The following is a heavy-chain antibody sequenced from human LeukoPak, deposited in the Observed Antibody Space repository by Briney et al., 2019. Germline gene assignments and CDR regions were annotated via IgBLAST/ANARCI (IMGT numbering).Heavy chain of an antibody. CDR2: IKQDGSEK. Sequence: PGGSLRLSCAASGFTFSSYWMGWVRQAPGKGLERVANIKQDGSEKYYVDSVKGRFTISRDNARNSVYLQMNSLRAEDTAVYYCARLKFAEGDNWGQGTLVTVSS. J-gene: IGHJ4*02. V-gene: IGHV3-7*01. CDR1: GFTFSSYW. CDR3: ARLKFAEGDN.